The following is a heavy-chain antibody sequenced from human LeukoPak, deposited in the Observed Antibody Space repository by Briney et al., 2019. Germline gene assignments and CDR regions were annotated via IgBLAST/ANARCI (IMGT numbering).Heavy chain of an antibody. Sequence: GGSLRLSCAASGFTFTSHWMTWVRQAPGKGLEWVANIRGDGGDKYYVGSVKGRFTISRDNAKNSVYLQMNSLRGEDTAVYYCARDIDRAHGDWGQGTLVTVSS. J-gene: IGHJ4*02. CDR2: IRGDGGDK. CDR1: GFTFTSHW. V-gene: IGHV3-7*01. D-gene: IGHD2-15*01. CDR3: ARDIDRAHGD.